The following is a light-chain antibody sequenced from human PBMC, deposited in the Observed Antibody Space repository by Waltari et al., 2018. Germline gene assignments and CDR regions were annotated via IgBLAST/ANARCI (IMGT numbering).Light chain of an antibody. CDR2: QDS. J-gene: IGLJ1*01. CDR1: KLGDKY. V-gene: IGLV3-1*01. Sequence: SYELTQPPSVSVSPGQTASITCSGDKLGDKYPFWYQQKPGQSPVLVIYQDSKRPSGIPERFSGSNSGNTATLTISGTQAMDEADYYCQAWDSSTASYVFGTGTKVTVL. CDR3: QAWDSSTASYV.